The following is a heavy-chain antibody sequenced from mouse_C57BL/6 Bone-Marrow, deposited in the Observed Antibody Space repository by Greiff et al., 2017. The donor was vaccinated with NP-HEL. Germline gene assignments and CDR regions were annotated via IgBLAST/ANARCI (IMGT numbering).Heavy chain of an antibody. CDR1: GFNIKDDY. J-gene: IGHJ2*01. Sequence: VQLQQSGAELVRPGASVKLSCTASGFNIKDDYMHWVKQRPEQGLEWIGWIDPENGDTEYASKFQGKAPITADTSSNTAYLQLSSLTSEDTAVYYCTTVYGTSDYWGQGTTLTVSS. D-gene: IGHD1-1*01. CDR2: IDPENGDT. CDR3: TTVYGTSDY. V-gene: IGHV14-4*01.